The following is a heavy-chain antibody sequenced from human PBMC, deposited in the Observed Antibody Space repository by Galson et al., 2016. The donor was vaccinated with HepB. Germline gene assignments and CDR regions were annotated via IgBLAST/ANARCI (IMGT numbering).Heavy chain of an antibody. D-gene: IGHD3-16*01. Sequence: VKVSCKASGYTFINYAINWVRQAPGQGLEWMGWIDTNTGNPQYAQGFTGRFVFSLDPSVSTAYLQWSSLKASDTAMYYRARRRGGRYVWGSLDWFDPWGQGTLVTVSS. J-gene: IGHJ5*02. CDR1: GYTFINYA. CDR2: IDTNTGNP. CDR3: ARRRGGRYVWGSLDWFDP. V-gene: IGHV7-4-1*02.